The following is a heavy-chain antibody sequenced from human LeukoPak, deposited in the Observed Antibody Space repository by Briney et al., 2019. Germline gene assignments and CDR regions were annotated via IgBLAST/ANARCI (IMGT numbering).Heavy chain of an antibody. V-gene: IGHV4-34*01. CDR1: GGSFSGYY. Sequence: PETLSLTCAVYGGSFSGYYWSWIRQPPGKGLEWIGEINHSGSTNYNPSPKSRVTISVDTFKNQFSLKLGSVTAADTAVYYCARGRGTYYYDSSGYFYWGQGTLVTVSS. CDR3: ARGRGTYYYDSSGYFY. CDR2: INHSGST. J-gene: IGHJ4*02. D-gene: IGHD3-22*01.